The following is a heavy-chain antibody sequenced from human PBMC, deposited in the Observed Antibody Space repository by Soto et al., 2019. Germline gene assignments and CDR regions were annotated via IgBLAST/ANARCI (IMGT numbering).Heavy chain of an antibody. CDR1: GGSFSGYY. Sequence: QVQLQQWGAGLLKPSETLSLTCAVYGGSFSGYYWSWIRQPPGKGLEWIGEINHSGSTNYNPALKSRVTISVDTSKNQFSLKLSSVTAADTAVYYCARGRRIAARRYYFDYWGQGTLVTVSS. J-gene: IGHJ4*02. CDR3: ARGRRIAARRYYFDY. CDR2: INHSGST. D-gene: IGHD6-6*01. V-gene: IGHV4-34*01.